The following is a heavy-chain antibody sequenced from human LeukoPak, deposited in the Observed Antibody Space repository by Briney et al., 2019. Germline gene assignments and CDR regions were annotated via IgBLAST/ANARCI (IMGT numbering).Heavy chain of an antibody. V-gene: IGHV4-59*01. D-gene: IGHD6-6*01. J-gene: IGHJ3*02. CDR2: IYYSGST. Sequence: PSETLSLTCAVYGGSFSGYYWSWIRQPPGKGLEWIGYIYYSGSTNYNPSLKSRVTISVDTSKNQFSLKLSSVTAADMAVYYCARPYSSSARGTFDIWGQGTMVTVSS. CDR1: GGSFSGYY. CDR3: ARPYSSSARGTFDI.